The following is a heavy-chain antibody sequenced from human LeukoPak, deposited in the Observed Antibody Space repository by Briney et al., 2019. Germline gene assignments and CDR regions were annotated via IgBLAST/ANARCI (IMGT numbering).Heavy chain of an antibody. CDR1: GFTFSSYG. CDR3: AKDLYMTGYSFDY. V-gene: IGHV3-30*18. D-gene: IGHD3-9*01. J-gene: IGHJ4*02. Sequence: GGSLRLSCAASGFTFSSYGMHWVRQAPGKGLEWVAVISYDGSNKYYADSVKGRFTISRDNSKNTLYLQMNSLRAEDTAVYYCAKDLYMTGYSFDYWGQGTLVTVSS. CDR2: ISYDGSNK.